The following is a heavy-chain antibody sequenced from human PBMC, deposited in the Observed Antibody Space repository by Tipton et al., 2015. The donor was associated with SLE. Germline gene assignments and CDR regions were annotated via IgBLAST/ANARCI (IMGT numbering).Heavy chain of an antibody. V-gene: IGHV3-30*04. CDR1: GFTFSGYS. J-gene: IGHJ4*02. Sequence: SLRLSCAASGFTFSGYSMHWVRQAPGKGLDWVAIISYDGSNKYYADSVKGRFTISRDNSKNTLYLQMAGLRGEDTAVYYCARLRFMDMDYWGQSTQVTVSS. CDR3: ARLRFMDMDY. D-gene: IGHD2-2*03. CDR2: ISYDGSNK.